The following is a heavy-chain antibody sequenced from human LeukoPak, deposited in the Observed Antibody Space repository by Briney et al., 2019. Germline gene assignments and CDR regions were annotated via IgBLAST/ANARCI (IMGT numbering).Heavy chain of an antibody. CDR3: ARGRVCGGDCYPYYFDY. Sequence: SETLSLTCTVSGGSISSGDYYWSWIRQPPGKGLEWIGYIYYSGSTYYNPSLKSRVTISVDTSKNQFSLRLSSVTAADTAVYYCARGRVCGGDCYPYYFDYWGQGTLVTVSS. V-gene: IGHV4-30-4*01. J-gene: IGHJ4*02. CDR2: IYYSGST. D-gene: IGHD2-21*02. CDR1: GGSISSGDYY.